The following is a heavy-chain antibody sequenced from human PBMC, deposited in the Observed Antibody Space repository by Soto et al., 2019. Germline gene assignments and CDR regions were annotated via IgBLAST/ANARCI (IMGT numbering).Heavy chain of an antibody. J-gene: IGHJ4*02. V-gene: IGHV1-69*02. Sequence: QVQLVQSGAEVKKPGSSVKVSCKASGGTFGTYTISWVRQAPGQGLEWMGRIIPYLDITDYAQKFQGRFTIAADKSTTTAYMELNRLRSEDTAVYFCARDTTYWGQGTPVTVSS. CDR3: ARDTTY. CDR1: GGTFGTYT. CDR2: IIPYLDIT. D-gene: IGHD5-18*01.